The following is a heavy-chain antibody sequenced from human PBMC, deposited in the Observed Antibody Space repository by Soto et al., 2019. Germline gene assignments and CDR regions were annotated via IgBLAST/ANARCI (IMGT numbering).Heavy chain of an antibody. CDR3: ARIKRHSSGWTGFDY. J-gene: IGHJ4*02. D-gene: IGHD6-19*01. Sequence: SGPTLVNPTQTLTLTCTFSGFSLSTSGMCVSWIRQPPGKALEWLALIDWDDDKYYSTSLKTRLTISKDTSKNQVVLTMTNMDPVDTATYYCARIKRHSSGWTGFDYWGQGTLVTVSS. CDR1: GFSLSTSGMC. V-gene: IGHV2-70*01. CDR2: IDWDDDK.